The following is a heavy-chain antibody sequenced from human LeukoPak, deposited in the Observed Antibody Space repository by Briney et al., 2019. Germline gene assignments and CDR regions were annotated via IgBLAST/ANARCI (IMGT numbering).Heavy chain of an antibody. J-gene: IGHJ2*01. CDR2: IYYSGST. V-gene: IGHV4-59*01. CDR3: ARDKVTTGWYFDL. Sequence: SEALSLTCTVSGGSISSYYWSWIRQPPGKGLEWIGYIYYSGSTNYNPSLKSRVTISVDTSKNQFSLKLSSVTAADTAVYYCARDKVTTGWYFDLWGRGTLVTVSS. CDR1: GGSISSYY. D-gene: IGHD4-17*01.